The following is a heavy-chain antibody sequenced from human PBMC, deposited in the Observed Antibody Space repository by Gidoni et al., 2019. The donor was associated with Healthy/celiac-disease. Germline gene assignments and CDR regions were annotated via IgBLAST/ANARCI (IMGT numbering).Heavy chain of an antibody. CDR2: INSDGSST. J-gene: IGHJ4*02. CDR3: ARVQYPFVDIVATMGVDY. D-gene: IGHD5-12*01. V-gene: IGHV3-74*01. Sequence: EVQLVESGGGLVQPGGSLRLSCAASGFTFSSYWMHWVRQAPGKGLVWVSRINSDGSSTSYADSVKGRFTISRDNAKNTLYLQMNSLRAEDTAVYYCARVQYPFVDIVATMGVDYWGQGTLVTVSS. CDR1: GFTFSSYW.